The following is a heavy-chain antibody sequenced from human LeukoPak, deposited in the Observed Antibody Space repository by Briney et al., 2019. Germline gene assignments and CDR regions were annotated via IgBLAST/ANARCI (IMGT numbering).Heavy chain of an antibody. J-gene: IGHJ5*02. V-gene: IGHV3-33*03. D-gene: IGHD2-21*02. CDR2: IWHDRSDTYGSNK. CDR3: AKDGNCGGDCYGWLDP. CDR1: GFMFSRSD. Sequence: GGSLRLSCAASGFMFSRSDIHWVRQAPGKGLEWVAVIWHDRSDTYGSNKYYADSVKGRFTISRDNSKNTVYIQMNSLRVEDTAVYYCAKDGNCGGDCYGWLDPWGQGALVTVSS.